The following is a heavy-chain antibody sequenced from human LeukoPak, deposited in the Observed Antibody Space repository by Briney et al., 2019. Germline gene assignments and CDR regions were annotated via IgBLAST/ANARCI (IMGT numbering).Heavy chain of an antibody. CDR1: GFTFSSYS. D-gene: IGHD2-21*02. CDR3: AREATAYCGGDCSDAFDI. V-gene: IGHV3-21*01. Sequence: GGSLRLSGAGSGFTFSSYSMNWVRQAPGKGLEWVSSISSSSSYIYYADSVKGRFTISRDNAKNSLYLQMNSLRAEDTAVYYCAREATAYCGGDCSDAFDIWGQGTMVTVSS. J-gene: IGHJ3*02. CDR2: ISSSSSYI.